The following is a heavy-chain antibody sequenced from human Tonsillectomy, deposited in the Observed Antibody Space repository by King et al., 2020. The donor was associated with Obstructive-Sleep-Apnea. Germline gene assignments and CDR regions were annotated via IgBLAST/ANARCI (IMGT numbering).Heavy chain of an antibody. J-gene: IGHJ3*02. CDR3: AKALRSSGSYYHGFDI. CDR2: ISYDGSNK. D-gene: IGHD1-26*01. V-gene: IGHV3-30*18. CDR1: GFTFSSYG. Sequence: VQLVESGGGVVQPGRSLRLSCAASGFTFSSYGMHWVRQAPGKGLGGVAFISYDGSNKYHADSVKGRFTISRDNTKNPLYLQMSVLRAEDTAVYYCAKALRSSGSYYHGFDIWGQGTMVTVSS.